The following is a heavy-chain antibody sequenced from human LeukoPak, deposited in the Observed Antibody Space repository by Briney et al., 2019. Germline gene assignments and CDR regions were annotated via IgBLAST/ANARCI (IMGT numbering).Heavy chain of an antibody. CDR1: GRSISSFY. CDR3: ARGRFWSGYSPDY. J-gene: IGHJ4*02. V-gene: IGHV4-59*01. D-gene: IGHD3-3*01. Sequence: SETLSLTCTLSGRSISSFYWSWIRPPPGKGREWIGYIYYSGSTNYNPSLKSRVTISVDTSKNQFSLKLSSVTAADTAVYYCARGRFWSGYSPDYWGQGTLVTVSS. CDR2: IYYSGST.